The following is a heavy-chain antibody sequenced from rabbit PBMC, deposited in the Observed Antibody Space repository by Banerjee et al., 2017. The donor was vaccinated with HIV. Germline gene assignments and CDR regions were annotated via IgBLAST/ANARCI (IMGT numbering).Heavy chain of an antibody. D-gene: IGHD4-1*01. J-gene: IGHJ4*01. CDR3: ARDLAGVIGWNFGL. Sequence: QSLEESGGDLVKPGAFLTLTCTASGFTISSYWMNWVRRAPGKGLEWIGCIYATSSGSTYYANWAKGRFTISKTSSTAVTLQMTSLTAADTATYFCARDLAGVIGWNFGLWGPGTLVTVS. CDR2: IYATSSGST. CDR1: GFTISSYW. V-gene: IGHV1S40*01.